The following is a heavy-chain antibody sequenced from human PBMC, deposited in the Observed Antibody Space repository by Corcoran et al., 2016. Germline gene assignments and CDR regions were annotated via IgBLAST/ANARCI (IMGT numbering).Heavy chain of an antibody. CDR2: IKGGENEK. D-gene: IGHD6-13*01. V-gene: IGHV3-7*01. J-gene: IGHJ4*02. CDR3: GRSSWNDY. Sequence: EVQLVESGGCLVQPGGSLRLSCAASGFAFDTYWMNWVRQAPGKGLEWVANIKGGENEKYYVDSVKDRFTISRDNGKKLVYLQMNSLRAEDTAVYYCGRSSWNDYWGQGTLVTVSS. CDR1: GFAFDTYW.